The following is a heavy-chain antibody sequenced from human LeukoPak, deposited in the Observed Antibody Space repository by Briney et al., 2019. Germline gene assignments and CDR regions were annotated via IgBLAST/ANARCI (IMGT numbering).Heavy chain of an antibody. J-gene: IGHJ4*02. CDR1: GFTFSSYA. Sequence: GGSLRLSCAASGFTFSSYAMSWVRQAPGKGLEWVSAISGSGGSTYYADSVKGRFTISRDNSKDTLYLQMNSLRAEDTAVYYCAKVPRGYSYGYPHWGQGTLVTVSS. CDR2: ISGSGGST. D-gene: IGHD5-18*01. CDR3: AKVPRGYSYGYPH. V-gene: IGHV3-23*01.